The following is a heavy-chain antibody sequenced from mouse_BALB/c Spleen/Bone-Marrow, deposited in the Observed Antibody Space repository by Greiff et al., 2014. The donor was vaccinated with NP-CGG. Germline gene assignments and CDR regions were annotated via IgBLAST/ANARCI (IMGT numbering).Heavy chain of an antibody. CDR1: GFTFRDYY. Sequence: EVKLEESGGGLMKPGGALKISCAASGFTFRDYYIYWLRPTPGKRLGWVATISDGGNYSYYPDSVKGRFTISRDNAKNNLYLQMSSLKSEDTAMYYCARSRMRYGAMDHWGQGTSVTVFS. CDR2: ISDGGNYS. V-gene: IGHV5-4*02. D-gene: IGHD2-10*02. J-gene: IGHJ4*01. CDR3: ARSRMRYGAMDH.